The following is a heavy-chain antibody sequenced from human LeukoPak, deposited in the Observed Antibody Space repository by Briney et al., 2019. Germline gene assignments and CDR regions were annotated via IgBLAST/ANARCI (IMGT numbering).Heavy chain of an antibody. J-gene: IGHJ3*02. CDR3: ARAHYYDFWSGSFDAFDI. CDR1: GGSISSYY. V-gene: IGHV4-59*01. D-gene: IGHD3-3*01. Sequence: PSETLSLTCTVSGGSISSYYWSWIRQPPGKGLEWIGYIYYSGSTNYNPSLKSRVTISVDTSKNQFSLKLSSVTAADTAVYYCARAHYYDFWSGSFDAFDIWGQGTMVTVSS. CDR2: IYYSGST.